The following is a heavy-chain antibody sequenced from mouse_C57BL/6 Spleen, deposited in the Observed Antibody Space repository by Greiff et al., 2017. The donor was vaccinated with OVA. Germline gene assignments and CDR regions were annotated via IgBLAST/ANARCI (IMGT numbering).Heavy chain of an antibody. CDR1: GYSITSGYY. Sequence: EVKLMESGPGLVKPSQSLSLTCSVTGYSITSGYYWNWIRQFPGNKLEWMGYIGYDGSNNYNPSLKNRISITRDTSKNQFFLKLNSVTTEDTATYYCARGPTGTGAMDYWGQGTSVTVSS. D-gene: IGHD4-1*02. V-gene: IGHV3-6*01. CDR2: IGYDGSN. J-gene: IGHJ4*01. CDR3: ARGPTGTGAMDY.